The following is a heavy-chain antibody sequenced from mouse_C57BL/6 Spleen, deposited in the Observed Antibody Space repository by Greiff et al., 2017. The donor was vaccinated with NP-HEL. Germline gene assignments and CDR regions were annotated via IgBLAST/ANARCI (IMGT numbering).Heavy chain of an antibody. CDR1: GYTFTSYW. Sequence: QVQLQQPGAELVKPGASVKLSCKASGYTFTSYWMQWVKQRPGQGLEWIGEIDPSDSYTNYNQKFKGKATLTVDTSSSTAYMQLSSLTSEDSAVYYCARRKLTGSYYFDYWGQGTTLTVSS. V-gene: IGHV1-50*01. D-gene: IGHD4-1*01. J-gene: IGHJ2*01. CDR2: IDPSDSYT. CDR3: ARRKLTGSYYFDY.